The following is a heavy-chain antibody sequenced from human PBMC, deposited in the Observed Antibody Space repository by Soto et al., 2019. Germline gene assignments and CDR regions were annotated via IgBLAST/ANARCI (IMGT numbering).Heavy chain of an antibody. Sequence: QVQLVQSGAEVKKPGASVKVSCKASGYTFTSYDINWVRQATGQGLEWMGWMNTNSSNTGYAQQFQCRVTMTRNTSISTAYMELSSLRSEDTAVYYCARGTVAEANWFDPWGQGTLVTVSS. V-gene: IGHV1-8*01. CDR2: MNTNSSNT. D-gene: IGHD6-19*01. CDR1: GYTFTSYD. CDR3: ARGTVAEANWFDP. J-gene: IGHJ5*02.